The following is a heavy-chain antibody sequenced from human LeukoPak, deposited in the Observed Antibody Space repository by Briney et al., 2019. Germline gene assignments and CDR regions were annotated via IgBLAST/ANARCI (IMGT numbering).Heavy chain of an antibody. CDR1: GFIVNSYA. V-gene: IGHV3-66*02. Sequence: GGSLRLSCAASGFIVNSYAMSWVRQAPGKGLAWVSLIYSDGVTQYADSVKGRFTISRDNSKNTLFLQMNSLRDEDTAVYFCARDRAEGKTWVEFDPWGQGTLVTVSS. CDR2: IYSDGVT. CDR3: ARDRAEGKTWVEFDP. J-gene: IGHJ5*02.